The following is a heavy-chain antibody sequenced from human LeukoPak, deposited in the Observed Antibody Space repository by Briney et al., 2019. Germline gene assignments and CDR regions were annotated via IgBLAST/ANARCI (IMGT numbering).Heavy chain of an antibody. J-gene: IGHJ4*02. CDR2: IYYSGST. Sequence: PSETLSLTCTVPGGSISSGGYYWSWIRQHPGKGLEWIGYIYYSGSTYYNPSLKSRVTISVDTSKNQFSLKLSSVTAADTAVYYCARGTLYCSSTSRYYFDYWGQGTLVTVSS. V-gene: IGHV4-31*03. D-gene: IGHD2-2*01. CDR1: GGSISSGGYY. CDR3: ARGTLYCSSTSRYYFDY.